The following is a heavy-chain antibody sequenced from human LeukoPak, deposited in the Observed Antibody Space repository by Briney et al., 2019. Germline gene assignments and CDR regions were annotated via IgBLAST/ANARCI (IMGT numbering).Heavy chain of an antibody. V-gene: IGHV3-48*01. CDR1: GFPFSSYS. J-gene: IGHJ4*02. CDR3: ARTIDY. CDR2: ISTSGSPI. Sequence: GGSLRLSCAVSGFPFSSYSMNWVRQAPGKGLEWVSYISTSGSPIYYADSVKGRFTISRDNAKNSLYLQMNSLRAENTAVYYCARTIDYWGQGTLVTVSS.